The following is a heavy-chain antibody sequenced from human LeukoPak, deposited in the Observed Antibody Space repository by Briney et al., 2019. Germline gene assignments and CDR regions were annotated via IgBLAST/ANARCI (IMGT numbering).Heavy chain of an antibody. J-gene: IGHJ3*02. CDR2: INSDGSST. Sequence: GGSLRLSCAASGFTFSSYWMHWVRQAPGKGLVRVSRINSDGSSTSYADSVKGRFTISRDNAKNTLYLQMNSLRAEDTAVYYCARARNYYYGSGSYYLFAFDIWGQGTMVTVSS. CDR3: ARARNYYYGSGSYYLFAFDI. CDR1: GFTFSSYW. V-gene: IGHV3-74*01. D-gene: IGHD3-10*01.